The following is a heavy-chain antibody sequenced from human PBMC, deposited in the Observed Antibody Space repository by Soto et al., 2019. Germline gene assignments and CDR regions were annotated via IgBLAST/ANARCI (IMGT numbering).Heavy chain of an antibody. D-gene: IGHD2-2*01. Sequence: QVQLVQSGAEVKKPGASVKVSCKASGYTFTSYAMHWVRQAPGQRLEWMGWINAGNGNTKYSQQFQGRVTITRDTSASTAYMELSSLRAEDTAVYYCARSTGGRYCSSTSCPHYYYYGMDVWGQGTTVTVSS. J-gene: IGHJ6*02. CDR3: ARSTGGRYCSSTSCPHYYYYGMDV. CDR1: GYTFTSYA. CDR2: INAGNGNT. V-gene: IGHV1-3*01.